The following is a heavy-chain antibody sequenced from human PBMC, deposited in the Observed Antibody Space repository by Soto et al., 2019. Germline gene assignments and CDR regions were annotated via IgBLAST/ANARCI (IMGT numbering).Heavy chain of an antibody. J-gene: IGHJ4*02. D-gene: IGHD1-1*01. CDR3: ARDNGTTGIFDY. CDR1: GFTFSSYS. Sequence: GGSLRLSCAASGFTFSSYSMNWVRQAPGKGLEWVSSISSSSSYIYYADSVKGRFTISRDNAKNSLYLQMNSLRAEDTAVYYCARDNGTTGIFDYWGQGTLVTVSS. CDR2: ISSSSSYI. V-gene: IGHV3-21*01.